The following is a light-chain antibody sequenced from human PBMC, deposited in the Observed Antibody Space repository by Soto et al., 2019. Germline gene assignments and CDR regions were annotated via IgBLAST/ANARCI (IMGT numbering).Light chain of an antibody. J-gene: IGKJ5*01. V-gene: IGKV3D-20*02. Sequence: EIVLTQSPGTLSLSPGERATLSCRASQSVSINYLAWYQQKPGQAPRLLIYDTSNRATGIPARFSGSGSGTDFTLTINSLEPEDFAVYYCQQRSNWPITFGQGTRLEIK. CDR3: QQRSNWPIT. CDR1: QSVSINY. CDR2: DTS.